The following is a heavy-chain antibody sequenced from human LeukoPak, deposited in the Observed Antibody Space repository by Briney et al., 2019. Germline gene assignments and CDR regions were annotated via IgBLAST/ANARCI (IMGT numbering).Heavy chain of an antibody. V-gene: IGHV4-59*08. CDR3: ARQGFWRGYFVFDY. D-gene: IGHD3-3*01. CDR2: IYYSGST. J-gene: IGHJ4*02. Sequence: PSETLSLTCTVSGGSINNYYWSWIRQPPGKGLEWIGFIYYSGSTNYNPSLQSRVTISVDTSKNQFSLKLSSVTAADTAVYYCARQGFWRGYFVFDYWGQGTLVTVSS. CDR1: GGSINNYY.